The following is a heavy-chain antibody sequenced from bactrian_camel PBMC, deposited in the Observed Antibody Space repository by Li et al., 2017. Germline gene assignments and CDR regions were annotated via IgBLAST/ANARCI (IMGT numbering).Heavy chain of an antibody. Sequence: HVQLVESGGGSVQAGGSLRLSCAASSGYTYSPNCMGWFRQGPGKERERVAAIFSRGGIEYYADSVKGRFTISQDIAKKTVYLQMNSLKTEDTAMYYCASTKYCSGFWCYWTFEYWGQGTQVTVS. V-gene: IGHV3S54*01. CDR2: IFSRGGIE. J-gene: IGHJ4*01. CDR3: ASTKYCSGFWCYWTFEY. D-gene: IGHD1*01. CDR1: GYTYSPNC.